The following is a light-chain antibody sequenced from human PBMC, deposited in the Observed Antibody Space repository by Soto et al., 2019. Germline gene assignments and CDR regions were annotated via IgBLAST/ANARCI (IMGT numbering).Light chain of an antibody. V-gene: IGLV2-14*01. Sequence: QSALTQPASVSGSPGQSITISGTGTSSDVGGYNYVSWYQQHPGKAPKLMIYDVSNRPSGVSNRFSGSKSGNTASLTISGLQAEDEADYDCSSYTSSSTLRVFGGGIKVTVL. CDR1: SSDVGGYNY. J-gene: IGLJ2*01. CDR3: SSYTSSSTLRV. CDR2: DVS.